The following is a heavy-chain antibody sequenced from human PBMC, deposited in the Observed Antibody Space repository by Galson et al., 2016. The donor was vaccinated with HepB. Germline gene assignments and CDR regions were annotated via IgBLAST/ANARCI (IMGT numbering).Heavy chain of an antibody. CDR3: CCGNSKNNDS. J-gene: IGHJ4*02. CDR1: GGTFSNYA. Sequence: SVKVSCKASGGTFSNYAITWVRQAPGQGLEWMGGIIPLFGTTNYAQKFQGRVTITADGSTSTAYMELSSLRSEDTAVYYCCCGNSKNNDSWGQGTLVTVSS. V-gene: IGHV1-69*13. CDR2: IIPLFGTT. D-gene: IGHD4-23*01.